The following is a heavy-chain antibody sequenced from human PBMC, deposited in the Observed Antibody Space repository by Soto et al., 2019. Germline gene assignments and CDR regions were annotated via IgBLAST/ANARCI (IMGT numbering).Heavy chain of an antibody. Sequence: EVLLVESGGGLVQPGGSLRLSCAASGFTFSDHYMDWVRQAPGKGLEWVGRIRNKANSYTTKYAASVQGRFTISRDDSKNSLFLQMNSLKTEHTAVYYCIRVALGGRGKRLLDYWGQGTLVTVSS. V-gene: IGHV3-72*01. J-gene: IGHJ4*02. CDR2: IRNKANSYTT. D-gene: IGHD5-18*01. CDR3: IRVALGGRGKRLLDY. CDR1: GFTFSDHY.